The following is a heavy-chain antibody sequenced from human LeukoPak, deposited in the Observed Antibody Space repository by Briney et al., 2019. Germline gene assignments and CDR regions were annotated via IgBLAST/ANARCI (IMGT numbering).Heavy chain of an antibody. D-gene: IGHD3-16*02. CDR3: ARDLLGYNYYYMDV. V-gene: IGHV3-48*03. CDR2: ISSSGSII. CDR1: GFTFSTYE. J-gene: IGHJ6*03. Sequence: GGSLRLSCAASGFTFSTYEMNWVRQAPGKGLEWVSYISSSGSIIYYADSVKGRFTISRDNAKNSLYLQMNSLRAEDTAVYYCARDLLGYNYYYMDVWGKGTTVTVSS.